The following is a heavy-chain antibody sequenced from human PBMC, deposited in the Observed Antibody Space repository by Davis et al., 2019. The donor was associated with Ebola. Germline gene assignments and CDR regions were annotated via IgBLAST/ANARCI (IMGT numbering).Heavy chain of an antibody. CDR3: ARVRYCGGDCSKNYYYGMDV. Sequence: ASVKVSCKASGYPFTDYYMHWVRQAPGQGLEWMGRINPNSGGTNYAQKFQGRVTMTRDTSISTAYMELSRLRSDDTAIYYCARVRYCGGDCSKNYYYGMDVWGKGTTVTVSS. CDR2: INPNSGGT. CDR1: GYPFTDYY. V-gene: IGHV1-2*06. J-gene: IGHJ6*04. D-gene: IGHD2-21*02.